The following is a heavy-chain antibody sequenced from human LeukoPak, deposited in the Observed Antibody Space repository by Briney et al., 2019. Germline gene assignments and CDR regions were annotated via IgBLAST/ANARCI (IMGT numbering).Heavy chain of an antibody. D-gene: IGHD2-8*01. J-gene: IGHJ4*02. Sequence: PGGSLRLSCAASGFTFSSYEMNWVRQAPGKGLEWVAGITASGTSTHHIDSVKGRFTISRDNSKNTLFLQMNSLRVEDTALYVCARAYGTNGYFQLPIDCWGRGTLVTVSS. CDR1: GFTFSSYE. CDR2: ITASGTST. V-gene: IGHV3-48*03. CDR3: ARAYGTNGYFQLPIDC.